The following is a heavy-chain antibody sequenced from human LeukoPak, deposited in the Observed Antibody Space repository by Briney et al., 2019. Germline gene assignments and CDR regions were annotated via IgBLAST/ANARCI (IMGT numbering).Heavy chain of an antibody. D-gene: IGHD6-19*01. CDR3: ARDRKIAVAASFDY. V-gene: IGHV1-18*01. CDR2: ISAYSGNT. CDR1: GYTFTSYG. J-gene: IGHJ4*02. Sequence: ASVKVSCKASGYTFTSYGISWVRQAPGQGLEWMGWISAYSGNTNYAQKLQGRVTMTTDTSTSTAYMELRSLRSDDTAVYYCARDRKIAVAASFDYWGQGTLATVSS.